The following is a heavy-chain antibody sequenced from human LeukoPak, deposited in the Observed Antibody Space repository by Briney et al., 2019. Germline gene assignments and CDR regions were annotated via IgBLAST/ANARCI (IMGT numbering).Heavy chain of an antibody. CDR2: MSLNSGNT. V-gene: IGHV1-8*01. Sequence: ASVKVSCKASGYAFTSYDFNWVRQATGQGLEWMGWMSLNSGNTGYAQKFQGRVTMTRDTSISTAYMELSSLRSEDTAVYYCARGPPNWGFDYWGLGTLVTVSS. CDR1: GYAFTSYD. J-gene: IGHJ4*02. D-gene: IGHD7-27*01. CDR3: ARGPPNWGFDY.